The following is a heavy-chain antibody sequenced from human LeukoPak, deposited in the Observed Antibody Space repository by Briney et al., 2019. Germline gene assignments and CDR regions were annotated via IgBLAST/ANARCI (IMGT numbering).Heavy chain of an antibody. CDR3: ARTAGYSSSWYWLGNKAHYFDY. Sequence: SETLSLTCAVYGGSFTGYYWGWIRQPPGKGLEWIGEINHSGSTNYNPSLKSRVTISVDTSKNQFSLKLSSVTAADTAVYYCARTAGYSSSWYWLGNKAHYFDYWGRGTLVTVSS. D-gene: IGHD6-13*01. V-gene: IGHV4-34*01. CDR2: INHSGST. CDR1: GGSFTGYY. J-gene: IGHJ4*02.